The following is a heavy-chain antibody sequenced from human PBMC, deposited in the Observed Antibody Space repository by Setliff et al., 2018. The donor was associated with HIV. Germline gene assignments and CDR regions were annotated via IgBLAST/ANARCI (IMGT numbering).Heavy chain of an antibody. CDR2: IWYDGINK. V-gene: IGHV3-33*06. CDR1: GFTLTSFG. D-gene: IGHD6-13*01. Sequence: GGSLRLSCAASGFTLTSFGMHWVRQAPGKGLEWVAVIWYDGINKNYADSVRGRFTISRDNSRDTLYLEMSSLRVEDTALYYCAKADDGAAAGPAPWGQGTQVTVSS. J-gene: IGHJ5*02. CDR3: AKADDGAAAGPAP.